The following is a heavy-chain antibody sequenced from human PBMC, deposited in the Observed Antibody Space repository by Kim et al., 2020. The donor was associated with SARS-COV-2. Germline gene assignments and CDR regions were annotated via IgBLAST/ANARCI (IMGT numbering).Heavy chain of an antibody. CDR3: ARGHRITMVRGVVGFDL. CDR1: GGSFSGYY. CDR2: INHSGST. V-gene: IGHV4-34*01. D-gene: IGHD3-10*01. Sequence: SETLSLTCAVYGGSFSGYYWSWIRQPPGKGLEWIGEINHSGSTNYNPSLKSRVTISVDTSKNQFSLKLSSVTAADTAVYYCARGHRITMVRGVVGFDLWG. J-gene: IGHJ2*01.